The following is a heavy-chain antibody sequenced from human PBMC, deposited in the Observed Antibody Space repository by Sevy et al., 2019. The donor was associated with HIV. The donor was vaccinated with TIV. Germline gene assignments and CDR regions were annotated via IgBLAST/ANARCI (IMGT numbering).Heavy chain of an antibody. CDR3: AKDHEDRSGWSINWFDP. CDR1: GFTFSSYA. CDR2: ISGSGGST. Sequence: GGSLRLSCAASGFTFSSYAMSWVRQAPGKGLEWVSAISGSGGSTYYADSVMGRFAISRYNSKNTQYLQMKSPRAEDTAVEYCAKDHEDRSGWSINWFDPWGQGTLVTVSS. V-gene: IGHV3-23*01. J-gene: IGHJ5*02. D-gene: IGHD6-19*01.